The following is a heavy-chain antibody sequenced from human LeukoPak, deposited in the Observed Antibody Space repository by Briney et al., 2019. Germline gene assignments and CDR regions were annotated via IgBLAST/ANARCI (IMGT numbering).Heavy chain of an antibody. CDR2: INHSGST. J-gene: IGHJ4*02. Sequence: PSETLSLTCAVYGGSFSGYYWSWIRQPPGKGLEWIGEINHSGSTNYNPSLKSRVTISVDTSKNQFSLKLSSVTAADTAVYYCARDQMVGAIDYWGQGTLVTVSS. D-gene: IGHD1-26*01. V-gene: IGHV4-34*09. CDR1: GGSFSGYY. CDR3: ARDQMVGAIDY.